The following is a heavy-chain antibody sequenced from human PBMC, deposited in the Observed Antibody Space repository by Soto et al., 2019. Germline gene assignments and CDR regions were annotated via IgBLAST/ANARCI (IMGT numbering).Heavy chain of an antibody. D-gene: IGHD4-17*01. CDR1: GFTFSSNA. CDR2: ISGSGGST. Sequence: PGGPLRLSCPASGFTFSSNAMSWVRRAPGKGLEWVSAISGSGGSTYYADSVKGRFTISRDNSKNTLYLQMNSLRAEDTAVYYCAKVLHYGGNSVTSFDYWGQGTLVTVSS. V-gene: IGHV3-23*01. J-gene: IGHJ4*02. CDR3: AKVLHYGGNSVTSFDY.